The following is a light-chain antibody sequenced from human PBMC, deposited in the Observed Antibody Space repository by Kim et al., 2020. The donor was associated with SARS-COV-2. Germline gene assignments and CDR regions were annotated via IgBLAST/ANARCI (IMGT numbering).Light chain of an antibody. V-gene: IGKV1-9*01. CDR1: QRISSS. Sequence: ASVENRNTMTCRASQRISSSLAWNQQKPGESPKLLIYGASTLQSEVPTRFRGSGSETEFTLTISSLQPEDFATYYCQQLHVYPRTFGQGTKVDIK. CDR2: GAS. J-gene: IGKJ1*01. CDR3: QQLHVYPRT.